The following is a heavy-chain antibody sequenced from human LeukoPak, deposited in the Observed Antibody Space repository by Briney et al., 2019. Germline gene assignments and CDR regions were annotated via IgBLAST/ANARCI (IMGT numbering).Heavy chain of an antibody. CDR2: MNQDGNEK. CDR3: ARYLDILAGNQDFAC. Sequence: GGSLRLSCAASGFSFRTYFMVWVRQAPGKGLEWVANMNQDGNEKNYADSVKGRFTISRDNAQSSLYLQMNSLRAEDTAVYYCARYLDILAGNQDFACWGQGALVTVSS. V-gene: IGHV3-7*01. D-gene: IGHD3-9*01. J-gene: IGHJ4*02. CDR1: GFSFRTYF.